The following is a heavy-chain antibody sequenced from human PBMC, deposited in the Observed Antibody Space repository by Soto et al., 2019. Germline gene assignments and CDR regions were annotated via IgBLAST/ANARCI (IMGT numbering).Heavy chain of an antibody. CDR2: VYYSLGT. Sequence: QVQLQESGPGLVKPSETLSLTCSVSGGSVNYYYWNWVRQPPGQGQEWIGSVYYSLGTNNNHSHQGRVTLSVDTSKHQLSLILTSSTAADTAVYCCAITSSAGWPFYHWGRGPLVTVST. CDR3: AITSSAGWPFYH. D-gene: IGHD6-19*01. V-gene: IGHV4-59*02. J-gene: IGHJ4*02. CDR1: GGSVNYYY.